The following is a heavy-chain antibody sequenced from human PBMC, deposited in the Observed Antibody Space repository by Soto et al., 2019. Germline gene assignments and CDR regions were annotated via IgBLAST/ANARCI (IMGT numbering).Heavy chain of an antibody. J-gene: IGHJ5*02. CDR3: ARDRAALSWFDP. D-gene: IGHD6-6*01. V-gene: IGHV4-30-4*01. CDR1: GGSISSGDYY. Sequence: QVQLQESGPGLVKPSQTLSLTCTVSGGSISSGDYYWSWIRQPPGKGLEWIGYIYYSGSTYYNPSLKCRFTISVDTAKNLFSLKLSSVTAADTAVYYCARDRAALSWFDPWGQGTLVTVSS. CDR2: IYYSGST.